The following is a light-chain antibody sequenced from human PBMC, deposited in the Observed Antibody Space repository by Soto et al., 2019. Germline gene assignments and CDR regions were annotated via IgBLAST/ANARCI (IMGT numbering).Light chain of an antibody. CDR3: QRYNSPYT. Sequence: DIQLTQSPSFLSASVGDRVSITCRASQGISSFLAWYQQKPGKAPNLLIYDASTLQSGVPSRFIGSGSGTEFTLTISSLQPDDFATYYCQRYNSPYTFGQGTKVDIK. J-gene: IGKJ2*01. V-gene: IGKV1-9*01. CDR2: DAS. CDR1: QGISSF.